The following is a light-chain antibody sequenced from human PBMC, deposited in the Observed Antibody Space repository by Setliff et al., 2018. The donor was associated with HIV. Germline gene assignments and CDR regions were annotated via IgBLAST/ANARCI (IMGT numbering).Light chain of an antibody. Sequence: QSALGQPASMSGSLGQSITISCSGTFRDIGGYDYVYWYQQHPGKVPRLLISDVNSRPSGVSSRFSGSKSGNTASLTISGLQAEDEADYYCSSFTSSSTLIFGGGTKVTVL. V-gene: IGLV2-14*03. CDR3: SSFTSSSTLI. CDR1: FRDIGGYDY. J-gene: IGLJ2*01. CDR2: DVN.